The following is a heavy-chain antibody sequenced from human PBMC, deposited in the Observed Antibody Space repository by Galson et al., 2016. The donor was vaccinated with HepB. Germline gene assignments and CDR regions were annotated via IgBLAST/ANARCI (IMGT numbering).Heavy chain of an antibody. J-gene: IGHJ6*02. V-gene: IGHV1-69*13. Sequence: SVKVSCKASGGTFRRSTFSWVRQAPGQGPEWMGGIIPIFGSANYAQNFQGRVTITADESTSTAYMEVSRLGSDDTAVYYCAWSRDYYYMMDVWGQGTTVTVSS. CDR2: IIPIFGSA. CDR1: GGTFRRST. D-gene: IGHD3-3*01. CDR3: AWSRDYYYMMDV.